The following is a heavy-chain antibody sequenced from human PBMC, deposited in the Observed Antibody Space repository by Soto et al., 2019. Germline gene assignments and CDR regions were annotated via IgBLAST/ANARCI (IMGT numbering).Heavy chain of an antibody. CDR2: IYYSGST. V-gene: IGHV4-61*01. CDR3: ARDSSGYDAFDI. CDR1: GGSVSSGSYY. D-gene: IGHD3-22*01. Sequence: SETLSLTCTVSGGSVSSGSYYWSWIWQPPGKGLEWIGYIYYSGSTNYNPSLKSRVTISVDTSKNQFSLKLSSVTAADTAVYYCARDSSGYDAFDIWGQGTMVTVS. J-gene: IGHJ3*02.